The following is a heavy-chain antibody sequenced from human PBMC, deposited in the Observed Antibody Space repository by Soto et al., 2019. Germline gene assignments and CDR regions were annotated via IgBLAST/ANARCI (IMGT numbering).Heavy chain of an antibody. CDR2: IRSKAYGGTT. CDR1: GFTFGDYA. CDR3: TRDGYSYDSSGYYSWFDP. V-gene: IGHV3-49*04. J-gene: IGHJ5*02. D-gene: IGHD3-22*01. Sequence: GGSLRLSCTASGFTFGDYAMSWVRQAPGKGLEWVGFIRSKAYGGTTEYAASVKGRFTISRDDSKSIAYLQMYSLKTEDTAVYYCTRDGYSYDSSGYYSWFDPWGQGTLVTVSS.